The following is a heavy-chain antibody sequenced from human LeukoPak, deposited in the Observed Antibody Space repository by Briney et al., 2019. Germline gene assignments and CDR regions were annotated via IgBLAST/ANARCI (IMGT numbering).Heavy chain of an antibody. CDR2: IESDGTTT. Sequence: GGSLRLSCAASGFTFSRYWMHWVRQAPGKGLVWVSRIESDGTTTTYADSVKGRFTISRDNAKNTLYLQMNSLRTEDTAAYYCTRGQSSGYSSGDYWGQGTLVTVSS. D-gene: IGHD3-22*01. J-gene: IGHJ4*02. CDR3: TRGQSSGYSSGDY. V-gene: IGHV3-74*01. CDR1: GFTFSRYW.